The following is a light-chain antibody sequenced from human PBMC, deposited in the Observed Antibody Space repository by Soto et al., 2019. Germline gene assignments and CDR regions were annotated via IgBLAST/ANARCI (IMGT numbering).Light chain of an antibody. Sequence: EIVLTQSPATLSLSPGEGATLSCRASQSVSNYLAWYQQKPGQAPRLLIFDASKRATGIPARFSGSGSGTEFTLTISSLQSEDFAVYFCQQYHNWPPTFGQGTRLEI. CDR1: QSVSNY. CDR2: DAS. J-gene: IGKJ5*01. V-gene: IGKV3-11*01. CDR3: QQYHNWPPT.